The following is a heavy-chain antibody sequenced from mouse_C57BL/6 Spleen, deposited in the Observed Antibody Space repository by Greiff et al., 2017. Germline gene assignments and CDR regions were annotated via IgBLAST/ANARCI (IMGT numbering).Heavy chain of an antibody. Sequence: VQLQQPGAELVRPGSSVKLSCKASGYTFTSYWMHWVKQRPIQGLEWIGNIDPSDSETHYNQKFKDKATLTVDKSSSTAYMQLSSLTSEDSAVYYCARYDGNYYCDYWGQGTTLTVSS. CDR1: GYTFTSYW. V-gene: IGHV1-52*01. J-gene: IGHJ2*01. D-gene: IGHD2-3*01. CDR3: ARYDGNYYCDY. CDR2: IDPSDSET.